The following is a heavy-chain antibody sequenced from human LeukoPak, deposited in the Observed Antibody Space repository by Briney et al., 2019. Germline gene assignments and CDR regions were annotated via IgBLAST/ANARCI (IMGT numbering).Heavy chain of an antibody. CDR2: IIPIFGTA. Sequence: ASAKVSCKASGYTFTNYGISWVRQAPGQGLEWMGGIIPIFGTANYAQKFQGRVTITADESTSTAYMELSSLRSEDTAVYYCARGRFLEWLPNWGQGTLVTVSS. CDR3: ARGRFLEWLPN. J-gene: IGHJ4*02. CDR1: GYTFTNYG. D-gene: IGHD3-3*01. V-gene: IGHV1-69*13.